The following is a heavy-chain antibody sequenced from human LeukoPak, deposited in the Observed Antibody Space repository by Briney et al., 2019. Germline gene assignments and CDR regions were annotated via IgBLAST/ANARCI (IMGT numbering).Heavy chain of an antibody. D-gene: IGHD4-17*01. V-gene: IGHV4-34*01. Sequence: KPSETLSLTCAVYGGSFSGYYWSWIRQPPGKGLEWIGEINHSGVTNYNPSLKSRVTISIDTSKNHLSLRLTSVTAADTAIYYCARVPNYGDYETDWGQGALVTVSS. CDR1: GGSFSGYY. J-gene: IGHJ4*02. CDR3: ARVPNYGDYETD. CDR2: INHSGVT.